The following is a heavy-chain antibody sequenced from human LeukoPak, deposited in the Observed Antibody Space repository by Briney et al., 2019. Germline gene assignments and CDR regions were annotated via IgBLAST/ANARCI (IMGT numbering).Heavy chain of an antibody. CDR1: GFTFSSYA. D-gene: IGHD6-19*01. V-gene: IGHV3-64*01. CDR3: ARHSSGWYDGAFDI. CDR2: ISSNGGST. Sequence: PGGSLRLSCAASGFTFSSYAMHWVRQAPGKGLEYVSAISSNGGSTYYANSVKGRFTISRDNSKNTLYLQMGSLRAEDMAVYYCARHSSGWYDGAFDICGQGTMVTVSS. J-gene: IGHJ3*02.